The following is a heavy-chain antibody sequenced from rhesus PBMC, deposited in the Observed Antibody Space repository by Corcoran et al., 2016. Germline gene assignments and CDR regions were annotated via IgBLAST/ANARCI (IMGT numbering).Heavy chain of an antibody. Sequence: QVQLVQSGAEVKKPGSSVKVSCRASGYTFTDYYMHWVRQAPRQVLEWMGWINPYNGNTKDAPKCQGRVTMPRETSTSTAYMELGSLRSEDTAVYYCAREGGQQLCYGLDSWGQGVVVTVSS. V-gene: IGHV1S2*01. CDR2: INPYNGNT. D-gene: IGHD6-43*01. CDR1: GYTFTDYY. CDR3: AREGGQQLCYGLDS. J-gene: IGHJ6*01.